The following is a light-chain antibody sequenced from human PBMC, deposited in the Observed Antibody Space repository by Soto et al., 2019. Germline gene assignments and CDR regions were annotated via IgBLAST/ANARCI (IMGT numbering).Light chain of an antibody. Sequence: DIQMIQSPATLSASVGDRITITCRASENIFKYVDWYQQTSGSAPNLLIYAASDLESGVPSRFSGSGSGTEFSLTIDNLQPNDSATYYCQHYNTRSIAFGGGTKVDVK. V-gene: IGKV1-5*01. CDR3: QHYNTRSIA. CDR1: ENIFKY. CDR2: AAS. J-gene: IGKJ4*01.